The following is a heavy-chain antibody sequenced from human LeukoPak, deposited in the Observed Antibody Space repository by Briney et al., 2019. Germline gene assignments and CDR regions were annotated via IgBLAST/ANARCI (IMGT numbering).Heavy chain of an antibody. Sequence: PGGSLRLSCAASKFTFSTYWMSRVRQAPGKGLEWVANINQDGSEEHYMDSLKGRFTISRDNAKDSLYLQMNSLRAEDTAVYYCARGRRWLQPLDYWGQGILVTVSS. J-gene: IGHJ4*02. CDR1: KFTFSTYW. CDR3: ARGRRWLQPLDY. D-gene: IGHD5-24*01. V-gene: IGHV3-7*01. CDR2: INQDGSEE.